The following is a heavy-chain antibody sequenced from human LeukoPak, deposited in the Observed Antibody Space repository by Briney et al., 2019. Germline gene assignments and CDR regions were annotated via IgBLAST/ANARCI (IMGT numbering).Heavy chain of an antibody. V-gene: IGHV3-23*01. CDR2: ISGNGDST. CDR1: GFTFRRYD. D-gene: IGHD2-15*01. Sequence: PPGGSLRLSCAASGFTFRRYDMSWVRQAPGKGLEWVSAISGNGDSTYYVDSVKGRFTISRDNSKNTLYLQMNSLRAEDRAVYYCALYCSGGSCYSMGGAFDIWSQGTVVTVSS. CDR3: ALYCSGGSCYSMGGAFDI. J-gene: IGHJ3*02.